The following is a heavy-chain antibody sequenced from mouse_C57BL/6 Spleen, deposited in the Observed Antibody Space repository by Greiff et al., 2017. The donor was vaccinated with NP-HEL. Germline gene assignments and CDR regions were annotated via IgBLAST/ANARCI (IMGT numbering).Heavy chain of an antibody. J-gene: IGHJ1*03. D-gene: IGHD1-1*01. V-gene: IGHV1-18*01. CDR1: GYTFTDYN. Sequence: EVQLQESGPELVKPGASVKIPCKASGYTFTDYNMDWVKQSHGKSLEWIGDINPNNGGTIYNQKFKGKATLTVDKSSSTAYMELRSLTSEDTAVYYCAREALGVGIHWYFDVWGTGTTVTVSS. CDR3: AREALGVGIHWYFDV. CDR2: INPNNGGT.